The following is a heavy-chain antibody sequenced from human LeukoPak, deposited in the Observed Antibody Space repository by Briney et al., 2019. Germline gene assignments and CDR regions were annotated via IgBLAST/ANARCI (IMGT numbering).Heavy chain of an antibody. CDR1: GFTFDDNG. J-gene: IGHJ4*02. CDR3: ASLGYCSGGSCYARRDY. Sequence: GGSLRLSCAASGFTFDDNGMSWVRQAPGKGLEWVSGINWNGGSTGYADSVKGRFTISRDNAKNSLYLQMNSLRAEDTALYYCASLGYCSGGSCYARRDYWGQGTLVTVSS. D-gene: IGHD2-15*01. CDR2: INWNGGST. V-gene: IGHV3-20*04.